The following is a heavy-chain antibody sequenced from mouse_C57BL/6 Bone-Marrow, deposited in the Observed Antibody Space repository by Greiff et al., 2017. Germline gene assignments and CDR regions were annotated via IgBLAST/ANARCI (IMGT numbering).Heavy chain of an antibody. CDR2: IHPNSGST. CDR3: ARGSSGYAWFAY. Sequence: QVQLQQPGAELVKPGASVKLSSKASGYTFTSYWMHWVKQRPGQGLEWIGMIHPNSGSTNYNEKFKSKATLTVDKSSSTAYMQLSSLTSEDSAVYYCARGSSGYAWFAYWGQGTLVTVSA. J-gene: IGHJ3*01. CDR1: GYTFTSYW. V-gene: IGHV1-64*01. D-gene: IGHD3-2*02.